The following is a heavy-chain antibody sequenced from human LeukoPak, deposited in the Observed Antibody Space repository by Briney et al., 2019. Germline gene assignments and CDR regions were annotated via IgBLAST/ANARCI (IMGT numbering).Heavy chain of an antibody. CDR3: ARQSRYKISWLYDGFDF. V-gene: IGHV5-51*01. CDR1: GYSFTNYW. CDR2: IYPGDSDT. Sequence: GESLKISCKGSGYSFTNYWIGWVRQMPGKGLEWMGIIYPGDSDTRYSPSFQGQVTISVDKSISIAYLQWNSLKASDSAMYYCARQSRYKISWLYDGFDFWGQGTMVTVSS. J-gene: IGHJ3*01. D-gene: IGHD6-13*01.